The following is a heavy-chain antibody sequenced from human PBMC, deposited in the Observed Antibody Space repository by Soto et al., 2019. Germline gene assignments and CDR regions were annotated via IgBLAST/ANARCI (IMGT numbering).Heavy chain of an antibody. CDR3: ARDGASVIAVAGTGYFQH. D-gene: IGHD6-19*01. CDR2: ISYDGSNK. CDR1: GFTFSSYA. V-gene: IGHV3-30-3*01. Sequence: QVPLVESGGGVVQPGRSLRLSCAASGFTFSSYAMHWVRQAPGKGLEWVAVISYDGSNKYYADSVKGRFTISRDNSKNTRYLQMNSRRAEDTAVYYCARDGASVIAVAGTGYFQHWGQGTLVTVSS. J-gene: IGHJ1*01.